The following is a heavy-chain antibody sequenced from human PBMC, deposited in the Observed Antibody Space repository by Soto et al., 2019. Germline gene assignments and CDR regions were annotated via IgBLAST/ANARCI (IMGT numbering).Heavy chain of an antibody. CDR1: GGSVGSSSYY. Sequence: QVQLQESGTGLVKPSETLSLTCNVSGGSVGSSSYYWGWIRQAPGQVLEWIVVTYYSAGTYYNPSLKSRVTTSMDAPKNNFSLAGTSVSAADTAISYCARHDSRRYSSRWYFKDWGQGTPVTVSS. CDR3: ARHDSRRYSSRWYFKD. CDR2: TYYSAGT. J-gene: IGHJ4*02. D-gene: IGHD4-4*01. V-gene: IGHV4-39*01.